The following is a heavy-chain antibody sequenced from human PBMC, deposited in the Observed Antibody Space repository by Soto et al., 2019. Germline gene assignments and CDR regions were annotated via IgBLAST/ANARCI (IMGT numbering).Heavy chain of an antibody. CDR2: ISYDGSNK. D-gene: IGHD3-10*01. V-gene: IGHV3-30*03. CDR1: GFTFSSYG. J-gene: IGHJ5*02. CDR3: ARYYGSGRETNNWFDP. Sequence: GGSLRLSCAASGFTFSSYGMHWVRQAPGKGLEWVAVISYDGSNKYYADSVKGRFTISRDNSKNTLYLQMNSLRAEDTAVYYCARYYGSGRETNNWFDPWGQGTLVTVSS.